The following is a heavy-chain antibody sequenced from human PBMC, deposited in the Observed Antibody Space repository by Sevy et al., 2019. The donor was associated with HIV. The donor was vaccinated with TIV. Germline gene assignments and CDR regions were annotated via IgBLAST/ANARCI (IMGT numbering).Heavy chain of an antibody. Sequence: SETLSLTCTVSGGSISSGGYYWSWIRQHPGKGLEWIGYIYYSGSTYYNPSLKSRVTISVDTSKNQFSLKLSSVTAADTAVDYWARANPLSGSTGYWGQGTLVTVSS. CDR1: GGSISSGGYY. CDR2: IYYSGST. D-gene: IGHD1-26*01. CDR3: ARANPLSGSTGY. V-gene: IGHV4-31*03. J-gene: IGHJ4*02.